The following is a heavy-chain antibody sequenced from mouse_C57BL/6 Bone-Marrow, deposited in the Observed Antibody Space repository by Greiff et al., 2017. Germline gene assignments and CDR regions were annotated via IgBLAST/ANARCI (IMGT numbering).Heavy chain of an antibody. CDR1: GYTFTSYW. V-gene: IGHV1-59*01. Sequence: QVQLQQPGAELVRPGTSVKLSCKASGYTFTSYWMHWVKQRPGQGLEWIGVIDPSDSYTNYNHKFKGKATLTVDTSSSTTYMQLSSLTSEDSAVLYYARRWLLLYFDYWGQGTTLTVSS. D-gene: IGHD2-3*01. J-gene: IGHJ2*01. CDR3: ARRWLLLYFDY. CDR2: IDPSDSYT.